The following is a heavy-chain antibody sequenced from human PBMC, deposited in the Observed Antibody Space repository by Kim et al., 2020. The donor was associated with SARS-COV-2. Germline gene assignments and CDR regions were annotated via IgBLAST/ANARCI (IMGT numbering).Heavy chain of an antibody. D-gene: IGHD3-10*01. V-gene: IGHV1-46*01. Sequence: YAQKFQGRVTMTRDTSTSTVCMELSSLRSEDTAVYYCARDPYGSGTNWFDPWGQGTLVTVSS. CDR3: ARDPYGSGTNWFDP. J-gene: IGHJ5*02.